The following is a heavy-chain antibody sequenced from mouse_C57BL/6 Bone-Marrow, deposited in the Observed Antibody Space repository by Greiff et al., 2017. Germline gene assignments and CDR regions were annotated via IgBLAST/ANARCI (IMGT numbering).Heavy chain of an antibody. V-gene: IGHV1-81*01. CDR1: GYTFTSYG. CDR2: IYPRSGNT. CDR3: ARGRAYGSSTPGAY. D-gene: IGHD1-1*01. J-gene: IGHJ3*01. Sequence: QVQLQQSGAELARPGASVKLSCKASGYTFTSYGISWVKQRTGQGLEWIGEIYPRSGNTYYNEKFKGKATLTADKSSSTAYMELRSLTSEDSAVYFGARGRAYGSSTPGAYWGQGTLVTVSA.